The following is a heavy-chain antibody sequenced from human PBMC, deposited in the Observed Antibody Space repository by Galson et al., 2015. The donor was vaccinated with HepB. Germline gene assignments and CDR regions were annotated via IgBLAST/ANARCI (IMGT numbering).Heavy chain of an antibody. V-gene: IGHV1-69*13. CDR3: ARGGLEASNTIFGVWFDP. Sequence: SVKVSCKASGGTFSSYAISWVRQAPGQGLEWMGGIIPIFGTANYAQKFQGRVTITADESTSTAYMELSSLRSEDTAVYYCARGGLEASNTIFGVWFDPWGQGTLVTVSS. CDR2: IIPIFGTA. CDR1: GGTFSSYA. D-gene: IGHD3-3*01. J-gene: IGHJ5*02.